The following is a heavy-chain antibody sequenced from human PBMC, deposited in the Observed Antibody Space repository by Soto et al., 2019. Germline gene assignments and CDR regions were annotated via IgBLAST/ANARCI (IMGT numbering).Heavy chain of an antibody. V-gene: IGHV3-30-3*01. D-gene: IGHD4-4*01. CDR3: ARAYSRHAFDI. J-gene: IGHJ3*02. CDR1: GFTFSSYA. Sequence: QVQLVESGGGVVQPGRSLRLSCAASGFTFSSYAMHWVRQAPGKGLEWVAVISYDGSNKYYADSVKGRFTISRDNSKNTLYLQMNSLRAEDTAVYYCARAYSRHAFDIWGQGTMVTVSS. CDR2: ISYDGSNK.